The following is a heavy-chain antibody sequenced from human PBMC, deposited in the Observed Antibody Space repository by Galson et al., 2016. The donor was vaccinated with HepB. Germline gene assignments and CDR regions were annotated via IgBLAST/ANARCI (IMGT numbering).Heavy chain of an antibody. CDR1: GGSISSGGYS. J-gene: IGHJ2*01. CDR3: ARCPKLGGIRVGGFYFDL. V-gene: IGHV4-30-2*01. Sequence: TLSLTCTVSGGSISSGGYSWSWLRQPPGKALEWIGYIYHTGGTNYNPSLKSRVSLSLDRSTNQFSLNLHSATAADTAVYYCARCPKLGGIRVGGFYFDLWGRGTLVPVFS. CDR2: IYHTGGT. D-gene: IGHD7-27*01.